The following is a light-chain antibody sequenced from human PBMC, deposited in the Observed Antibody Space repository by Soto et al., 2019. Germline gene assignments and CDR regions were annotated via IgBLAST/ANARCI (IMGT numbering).Light chain of an antibody. J-gene: IGKJ4*01. V-gene: IGKV1-39*01. CDR3: QQTYRTPLT. Sequence: IQMSKTPSSLSASVGDRDTITCRAIQSIRSYLNWYQHKPGKAPKLLIYAASSLHSGFPSRFSGSGSGTEFTLTISSLQPEDFATYSCQQTYRTPLTFGGGTKVDIK. CDR2: AAS. CDR1: QSIRSY.